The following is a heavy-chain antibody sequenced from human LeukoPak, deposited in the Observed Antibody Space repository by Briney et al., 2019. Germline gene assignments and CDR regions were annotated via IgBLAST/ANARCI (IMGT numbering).Heavy chain of an antibody. CDR2: IYNSGST. V-gene: IGHV4-39*07. Sequence: SETLSLTCSVSGGSITSSGSYWGWLRLPPGKGLEWIGTIYNSGSTYYNPSLKSRVSISMDTSKNQFSLKLRSVTAADTAMYYCARDERGSSWYYFDYWGQGTLVTVSS. D-gene: IGHD6-13*01. CDR1: GGSITSSGSY. CDR3: ARDERGSSWYYFDY. J-gene: IGHJ4*02.